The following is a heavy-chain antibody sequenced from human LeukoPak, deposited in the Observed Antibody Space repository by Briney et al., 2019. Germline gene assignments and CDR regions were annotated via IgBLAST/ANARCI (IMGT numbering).Heavy chain of an antibody. CDR3: ARDLFAAAGPIYFDY. V-gene: IGHV3-7*01. CDR2: IKQDGSEK. J-gene: IGHJ4*02. Sequence: VGSLRLSCAASGFTFSSYSMNWVRQAPGKGLEWVANIKQDGSEKCYVDSVKGRFTISRDNAKSSLYLQMNSLRAEDTAVYYCARDLFAAAGPIYFDYWGQGTLVTVSS. D-gene: IGHD6-13*01. CDR1: GFTFSSYS.